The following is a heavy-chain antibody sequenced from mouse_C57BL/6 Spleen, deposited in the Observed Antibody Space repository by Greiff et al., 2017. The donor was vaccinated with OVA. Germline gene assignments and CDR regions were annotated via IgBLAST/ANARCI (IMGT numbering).Heavy chain of an antibody. J-gene: IGHJ1*03. CDR3: ARNYDYDGYFDV. CDR2: IYPGDGDT. V-gene: IGHV1-80*01. D-gene: IGHD2-4*01. CDR1: GYAFSSYW. Sequence: VQLQQSGAELVKPGASVKISCKASGYAFSSYWMNWVKQRPGKGLEWIGQIYPGDGDTNYNGKFKGKATLTADKSSSTAYMQLSSLTSEDSAVYFCARNYDYDGYFDVWGTGTTVTVSS.